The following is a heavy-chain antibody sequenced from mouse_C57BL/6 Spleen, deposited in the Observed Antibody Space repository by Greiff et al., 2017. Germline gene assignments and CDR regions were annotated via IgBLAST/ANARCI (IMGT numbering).Heavy chain of an antibody. D-gene: IGHD2-1*01. CDR2: IDPSDSYT. Sequence: QVQLQQPGAELVMPGASVKLSCKASGYTFTSYWMHWVKQRPGQGLEWIGEIDPSDSYTNYNQKFKGKSTVTVDKSSSTAYMQLSSLTSEDSAVYYCAVYYGNSWFAYWGQGTLVTVSA. V-gene: IGHV1-69*01. CDR1: GYTFTSYW. CDR3: AVYYGNSWFAY. J-gene: IGHJ3*01.